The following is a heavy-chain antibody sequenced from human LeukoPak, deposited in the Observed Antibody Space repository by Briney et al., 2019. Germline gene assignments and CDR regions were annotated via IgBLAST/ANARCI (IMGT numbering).Heavy chain of an antibody. CDR3: ARNWIYYDSSGTKAGDAFDI. J-gene: IGHJ3*02. D-gene: IGHD3-22*01. V-gene: IGHV1-18*01. Sequence: ASVKVSCKASGYTFTSYGISWVRQAPGQGLEWMGWISAYNGNTNYAQKLQGRVTMTTDTSTSTAYMELRSLGSDDTAVYYCARNWIYYDSSGTKAGDAFDIWGQGTMVTVSS. CDR2: ISAYNGNT. CDR1: GYTFTSYG.